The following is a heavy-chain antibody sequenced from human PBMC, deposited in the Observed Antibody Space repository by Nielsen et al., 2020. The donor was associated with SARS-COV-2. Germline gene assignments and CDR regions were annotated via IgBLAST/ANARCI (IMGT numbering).Heavy chain of an antibody. J-gene: IGHJ4*02. D-gene: IGHD3-16*01. CDR3: ARHRSQAGGGYYFDY. CDR1: GYSFTSYW. CDR2: IYPGNSDT. V-gene: IGHV5-51*01. Sequence: GESLKISFKGSGYSFTSYWIGWVRHVPGKGLEWMGIIYPGNSDTRYSPSFQGQVTISADKSTSTDYLQWSSLKASDTAMYYCARHRSQAGGGYYFDYWGKGTLVTVSS.